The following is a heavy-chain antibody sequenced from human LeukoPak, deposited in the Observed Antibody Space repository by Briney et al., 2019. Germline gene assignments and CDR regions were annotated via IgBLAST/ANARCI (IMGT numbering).Heavy chain of an antibody. CDR2: IYPGDSDT. J-gene: IGHJ2*01. CDR1: GYSFTSYW. CDR3: ARPNCGGDCYSSWYFDL. D-gene: IGHD2-21*02. V-gene: IGHV5-51*01. Sequence: ESLKISCKGSGYSFTSYWIGWVRQMPGKGLEWMGIIYPGDSDTRYSPSFQGQVTISADKSISTAYLQWGSLKASDTAMYYCARPNCGGDCYSSWYFDLWGRGTLVTVSS.